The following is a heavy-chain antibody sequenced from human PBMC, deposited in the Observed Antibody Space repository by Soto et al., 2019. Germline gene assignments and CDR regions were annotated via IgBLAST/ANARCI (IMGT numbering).Heavy chain of an antibody. CDR1: GGSISSSY. J-gene: IGHJ3*01. CDR2: IYYSGTT. D-gene: IGHD6-19*01. Sequence: SETLSLTCTVSGGSISSSYWSWIRQSPGKGLEWIAYIYYSGTTNYNPSLESRVTISIDTSKNQFSLRLTSVAAADTAVYYCARSVVHQWLVHDAFDVWGRGTLVTVSS. V-gene: IGHV4-59*01. CDR3: ARSVVHQWLVHDAFDV.